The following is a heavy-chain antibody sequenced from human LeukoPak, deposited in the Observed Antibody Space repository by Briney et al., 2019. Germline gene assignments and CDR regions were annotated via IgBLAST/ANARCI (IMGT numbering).Heavy chain of an antibody. J-gene: IGHJ6*03. V-gene: IGHV4-39*07. CDR3: ARGRQKHYYYYMDV. CDR1: GDSISSSSSY. CDR2: IYHSGST. Sequence: PSETLSLTCSVAGDSISSSSSYWAWIRQPPGKGLEWIGSIYHSGSTNYNPSLKSRVTISVDKSKNQFSLKLSSVTAADTAVYYCARGRQKHYYYYMDVWGKGTTVTVSS.